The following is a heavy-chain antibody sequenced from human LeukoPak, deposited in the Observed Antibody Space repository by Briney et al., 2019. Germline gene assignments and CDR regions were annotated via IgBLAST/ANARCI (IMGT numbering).Heavy chain of an antibody. D-gene: IGHD6-6*01. CDR2: ISGSGGTT. Sequence: GGSLRLSCAVSGFTFSSYAMSWVRQAPGKGLEWVSAISGSGGTTSYADSVKGRFTISRDNSKNTLYLQMNSLRAEDTAVYYCASREYSSLGDYYYYGMDVWGQGTTVTVSS. J-gene: IGHJ6*02. V-gene: IGHV3-23*01. CDR3: ASREYSSLGDYYYYGMDV. CDR1: GFTFSSYA.